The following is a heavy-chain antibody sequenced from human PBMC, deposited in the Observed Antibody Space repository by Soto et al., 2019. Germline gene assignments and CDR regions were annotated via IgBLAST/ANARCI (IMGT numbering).Heavy chain of an antibody. CDR1: GGSISSGDYY. V-gene: IGHV4-30-4*01. CDR2: IYYSGST. CDR3: ARVPLYYYDSSGYLAYQY. D-gene: IGHD3-22*01. Sequence: QVQLQESGPGLVKPSQTLSLTCTVSGGSISSGDYYWSWIRQPPGKGLEWIGYIYYSGSTYYNPSLKSRVTISVDTSKNQFSLKLSSVTAADTAVYCCARVPLYYYDSSGYLAYQYWGQGTLVTVSS. J-gene: IGHJ4*02.